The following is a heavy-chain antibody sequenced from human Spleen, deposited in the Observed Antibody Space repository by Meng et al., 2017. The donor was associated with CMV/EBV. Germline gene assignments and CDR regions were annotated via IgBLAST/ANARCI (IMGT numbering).Heavy chain of an antibody. D-gene: IGHD3-22*01. CDR3: ATVRLYYYDSSGYYPN. V-gene: IGHV4-34*01. CDR1: GGSFSGYY. Sequence: QVQLQQWGAGLLKPSETLSLTCAVYGGSFSGYYWSWIRQPPGKGLEWIGEINHSGSTNYNPSLKSRVTISVDTSKSQFSLKLSSVTAADTAVYYCATVRLYYYDSSGYYPNWGQGTLVTVSA. J-gene: IGHJ4*02. CDR2: INHSGST.